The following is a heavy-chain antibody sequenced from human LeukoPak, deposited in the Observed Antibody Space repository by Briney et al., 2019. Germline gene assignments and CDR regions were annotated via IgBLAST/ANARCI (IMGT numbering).Heavy chain of an antibody. CDR2: IIPIFGTA. D-gene: IGHD2-2*01. CDR1: GGTFSSYA. CDR3: ARILVPAAYSTGFDP. J-gene: IGHJ5*02. Sequence: SVKVSCKASGGTFSSYAISWVRQAPGQGLEWMGGIIPIFGTANYAQKFQGRVTITTGESTSTAYMELSSLRSEDTAVYYCARILVPAAYSTGFDPWGQGTLVTVSS. V-gene: IGHV1-69*05.